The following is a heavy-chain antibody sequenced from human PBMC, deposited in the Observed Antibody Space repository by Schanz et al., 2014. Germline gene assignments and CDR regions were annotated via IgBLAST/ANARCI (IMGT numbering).Heavy chain of an antibody. Sequence: EVQLLESGGGLVQPGGSPRLSCIGSGFTFRSYALGWVRQAPGKGLEWVSLVSASGGGPFYADSVKGRFTISRDNFKNTLFLQMKSLRAEDTAVYYCAKYGGGYSYGFVEYWGQGILVTVSS. D-gene: IGHD5-18*01. CDR1: GFTFRSYA. V-gene: IGHV3-23*01. CDR3: AKYGGGYSYGFVEY. J-gene: IGHJ4*02. CDR2: VSASGGGP.